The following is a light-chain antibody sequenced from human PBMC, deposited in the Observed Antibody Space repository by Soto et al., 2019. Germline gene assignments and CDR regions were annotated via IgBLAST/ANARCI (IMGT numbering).Light chain of an antibody. CDR2: DVS. CDR3: SSYTGSITLE. V-gene: IGLV2-14*01. Sequence: QSALTQPASVSGSPGQSITISCTGTSSDVGGYNYVSWYQQHPGKAPKLMIYDVSNRPSGVSNRFSGSKSGNTASLTISGLQAEDEAEYYCSSYTGSITLEFGGGTKVTVL. J-gene: IGLJ2*01. CDR1: SSDVGGYNY.